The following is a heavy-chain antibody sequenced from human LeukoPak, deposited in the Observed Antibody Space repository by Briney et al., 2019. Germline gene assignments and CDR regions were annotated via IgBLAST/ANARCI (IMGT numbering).Heavy chain of an antibody. CDR3: ARQGSSWYDNWFDP. D-gene: IGHD6-13*01. CDR2: IYTSGST. Sequence: PETLSLTCTVSGGSISSYYWSWIRQPAGKGLEWIGRIYTSGSTNYNPSLKSRVTMSVDTSKNQFSLKLSSVTAADTAVYYCARQGSSWYDNWFDPWGQGTLVTVSS. CDR1: GGSISSYY. J-gene: IGHJ5*02. V-gene: IGHV4-4*07.